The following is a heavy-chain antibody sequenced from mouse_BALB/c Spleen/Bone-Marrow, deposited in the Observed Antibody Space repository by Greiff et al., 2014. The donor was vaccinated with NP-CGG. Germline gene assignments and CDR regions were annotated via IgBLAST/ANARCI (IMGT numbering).Heavy chain of an antibody. J-gene: IGHJ3*01. Sequence: VQLQQSGAELARPGASVKMSCKASGYTFTYYTMYWVKQRPGQGLEWIGYINPNSDYTNYNQKFKDKATLTADKSSSTAHMQLSSLTSEDSAVYYCAREVYGSWFAYWGQGTLVTVSA. CDR3: AREVYGSWFAY. CDR1: GYTFTYYT. D-gene: IGHD2-2*01. CDR2: INPNSDYT. V-gene: IGHV1-4*01.